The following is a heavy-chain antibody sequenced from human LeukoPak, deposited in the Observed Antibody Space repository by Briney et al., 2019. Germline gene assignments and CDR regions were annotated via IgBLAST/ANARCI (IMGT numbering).Heavy chain of an antibody. J-gene: IGHJ4*02. Sequence: ASVKVSCKASGYTFTGYYMHWVRQAPGQGLEWMGWINPNSGGTNYAQKLQGRVTMTRDTSISTAYMELRRLRYDDTAVYYCARLRIAARPRKEEEYYFDYWGQGTLVTVSS. D-gene: IGHD6-6*01. CDR2: INPNSGGT. V-gene: IGHV1-2*02. CDR1: GYTFTGYY. CDR3: ARLRIAARPRKEEEYYFDY.